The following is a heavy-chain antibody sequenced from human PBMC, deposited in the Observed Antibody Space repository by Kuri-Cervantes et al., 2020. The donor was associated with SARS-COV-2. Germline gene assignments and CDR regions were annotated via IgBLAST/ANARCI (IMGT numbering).Heavy chain of an antibody. CDR2: IYYSGST. Sequence: SETLSLTCTVSGGSISSGDYYWGWIRQPPGKGLEWIGSIYYSGSTYYNPSLKSRVTISVDTSKNQFSLKLSSVTAADTAVYYCARDRLGLLWFGEPKRYGMDVWGQGTTVTVSS. D-gene: IGHD3-10*01. CDR1: GGSISSGDYY. CDR3: ARDRLGLLWFGEPKRYGMDV. J-gene: IGHJ6*02. V-gene: IGHV4-39*02.